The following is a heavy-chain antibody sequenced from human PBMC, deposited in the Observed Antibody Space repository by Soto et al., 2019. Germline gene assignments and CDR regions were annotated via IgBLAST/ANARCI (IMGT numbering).Heavy chain of an antibody. CDR1: GGSISSYY. J-gene: IGHJ3*02. CDR3: AREGYCSGGSCYFAFDI. D-gene: IGHD2-15*01. CDR2: IYYSGST. Sequence: SETLSLTCTVSGGSISSYYWSWIRQPPGKGLEWIGYIYYSGSTNYNPSLKSRVTISVDTSKNQFSLKLSSVTAADTAVYYCAREGYCSGGSCYFAFDIWGQGTMVT. V-gene: IGHV4-59*01.